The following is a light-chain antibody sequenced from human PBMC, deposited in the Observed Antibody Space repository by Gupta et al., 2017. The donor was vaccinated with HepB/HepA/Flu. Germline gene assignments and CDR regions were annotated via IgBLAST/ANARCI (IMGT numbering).Light chain of an antibody. Sequence: QSVLTQPPSVSGAPGQRVTIPCTGSSSNIGAGYDVHWYRQVPGTGPKVLVYGNNKRPWGVPDRFSGSRSGTSASLAITGLQTEDEAVYFCQSFDGSLYVFGTGTKVIVL. V-gene: IGLV1-40*01. CDR3: QSFDGSLYV. CDR1: SSNIGAGYD. J-gene: IGLJ1*01. CDR2: GNN.